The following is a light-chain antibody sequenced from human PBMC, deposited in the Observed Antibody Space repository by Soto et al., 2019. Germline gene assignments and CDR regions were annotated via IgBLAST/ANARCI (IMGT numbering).Light chain of an antibody. CDR3: QHLNNNPPCT. CDR2: GTF. V-gene: IGKV1D-13*01. J-gene: IGKJ3*01. Sequence: AIQLTQSPSSLSSSVGDRVSITCRASQGIKTDLAGYQQKQGKAAKLLIFGTFTLQSGVPSRFNGSGSGTDYTIIISRMQPEDFATYYCQHLNNNPPCTFGPGTKVDLE. CDR1: QGIKTD.